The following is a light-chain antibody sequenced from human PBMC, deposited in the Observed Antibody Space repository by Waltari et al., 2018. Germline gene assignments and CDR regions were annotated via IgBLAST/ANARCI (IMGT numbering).Light chain of an antibody. Sequence: QSVLTQPPSASGTPGQRVTTPCSGSSSNIELNYVYRFKRLPRSAPRLLIYRNNLRPSGVPDRFSGSKSGTSASLAISGLRSDDEADYYCAAWDDSLSGLYVFGTGTKVTVL. J-gene: IGLJ1*01. V-gene: IGLV1-47*01. CDR1: SSNIELNY. CDR2: RNN. CDR3: AAWDDSLSGLYV.